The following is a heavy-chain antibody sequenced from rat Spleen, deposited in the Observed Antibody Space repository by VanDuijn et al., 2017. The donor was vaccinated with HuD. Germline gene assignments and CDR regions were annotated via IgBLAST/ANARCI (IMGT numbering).Heavy chain of an antibody. V-gene: IGHV5-29*01. D-gene: IGHD2-2*01. Sequence: EVQLVESDGGLVQPGRSLKLSCAASGFTFTDFFMAWVRQAPTMGLEWVATISSEGASTYYRDSVRGRFIISRDDAKSTLYLQMDSLRSADTATYYCARAGYLRDWYFDFWGPGTMVTVSS. J-gene: IGHJ1*01. CDR3: ARAGYLRDWYFDF. CDR1: GFTFTDFF. CDR2: ISSEGAST.